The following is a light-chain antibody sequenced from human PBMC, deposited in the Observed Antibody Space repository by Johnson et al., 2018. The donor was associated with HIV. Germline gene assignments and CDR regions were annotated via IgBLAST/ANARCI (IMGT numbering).Light chain of an antibody. J-gene: IGLJ1*01. CDR3: GPWDNSLDAYV. CDR2: GTT. V-gene: IGLV1-51*01. Sequence: QSVLTQPPSVSAAPGQKVTISCSGSTSNIGNNYVSWYQQLPGTAPKLLIYGTTKRPSGIPDRFSGSKSGTSATLGITGLQAGDEADSYCGPWDNSLDAYVFGTGTRVAVL. CDR1: TSNIGNNY.